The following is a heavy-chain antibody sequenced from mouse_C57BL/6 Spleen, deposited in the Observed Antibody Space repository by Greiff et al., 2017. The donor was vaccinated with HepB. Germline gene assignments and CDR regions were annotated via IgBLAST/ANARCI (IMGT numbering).Heavy chain of an antibody. V-gene: IGHV1-63*01. CDR2: IYPGGGYT. CDR1: GYTFTNYW. CDR3: ARGRGYFDV. J-gene: IGHJ1*03. Sequence: VQRVESGAELVRPGTSVKMSCKASGYTFTNYWIGWAKQRPGHGLEWIGDIYPGGGYTNYNEKFKGKATLTADKSSSTAYMQFSSLTSEDSAIYYCARGRGYFDVWGTGTTVTVSS.